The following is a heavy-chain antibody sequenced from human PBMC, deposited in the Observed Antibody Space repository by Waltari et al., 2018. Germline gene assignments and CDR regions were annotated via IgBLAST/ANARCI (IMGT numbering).Heavy chain of an antibody. V-gene: IGHV3-7*01. J-gene: IGHJ4*02. D-gene: IGHD7-27*01. CDR2: IHKDGSEK. CDR1: GFTVTDYW. Sequence: EVHLVESGGGLVQPGGSLRLSCAASGFTVTDYWLCWVRQAPGKGPEWVANIHKDGSEKNYVDDVKGRFTISRDNAKDSVYLQMNSLRADDTAMYYCVRDHWGPDYWGQGTLVTVSS. CDR3: VRDHWGPDY.